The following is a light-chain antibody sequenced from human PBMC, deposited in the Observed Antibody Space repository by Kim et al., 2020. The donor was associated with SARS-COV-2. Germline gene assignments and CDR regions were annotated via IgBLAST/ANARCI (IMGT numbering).Light chain of an antibody. J-gene: IGKJ2*01. CDR1: QGINTW. CDR3: QQANSIPYT. Sequence: DIQLTQSPSSLSASVGDRVTITCRASQGINTWLAWYQQKSGKAPKLLIHSASTLQSGVPSRFSGSVSGADFTLTITNLQPEDFATYYCQQANSIPYTFGQGTKLEI. V-gene: IGKV1-12*01. CDR2: SAS.